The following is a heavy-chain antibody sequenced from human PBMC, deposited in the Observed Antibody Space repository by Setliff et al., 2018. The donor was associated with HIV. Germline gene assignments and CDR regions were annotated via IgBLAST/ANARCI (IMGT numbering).Heavy chain of an antibody. V-gene: IGHV4-4*07. CDR3: ARIASVAGAYYFDY. J-gene: IGHJ4*02. D-gene: IGHD2-21*01. CDR2: IYTSGTT. CDR1: GGSISSYY. Sequence: PSETLSLTCTVSGGSISSYYWSWIRQPAGKGLQWIGRIYTSGTTNNKPSLNSRVTMPVDTSKNHFSLKLYSATAADTAVYYCARIASVAGAYYFDYWGQGTLVTVSS.